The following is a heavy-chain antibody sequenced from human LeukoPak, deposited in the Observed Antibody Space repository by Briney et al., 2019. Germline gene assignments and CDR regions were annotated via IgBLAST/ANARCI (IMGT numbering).Heavy chain of an antibody. CDR1: GFMFHDYA. CDR3: TRERKSGIAAFDY. V-gene: IGHV3-43*02. Sequence: GGSLRLSCAGPGFMFHDYAIHWVRQAPGKGLEWVSLISGDGGSTFYADSVKGRFTISRDNSKNTVYLQMNSLRAEDTAVYYCTRERKSGIAAFDYWGQGTLVTVSS. J-gene: IGHJ4*02. D-gene: IGHD6-13*01. CDR2: ISGDGGST.